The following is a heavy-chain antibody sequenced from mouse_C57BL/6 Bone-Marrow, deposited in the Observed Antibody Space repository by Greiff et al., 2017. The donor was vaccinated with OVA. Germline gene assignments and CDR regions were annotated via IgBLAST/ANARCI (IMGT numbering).Heavy chain of an antibody. CDR3: ALIYYDPGSYFDY. Sequence: VQVVASGAELVKPGASVKISCKASGYAFSSYWMNWVKQRPGTGLEWIGQIYPGAGDTNYNGKVKGKATLTADKSSSTAYMQLSSLTSEDSAVYFCALIYYDPGSYFDYWGQGTTLTVSS. D-gene: IGHD2-4*01. CDR2: IYPGAGDT. J-gene: IGHJ2*01. CDR1: GYAFSSYW. V-gene: IGHV1-80*01.